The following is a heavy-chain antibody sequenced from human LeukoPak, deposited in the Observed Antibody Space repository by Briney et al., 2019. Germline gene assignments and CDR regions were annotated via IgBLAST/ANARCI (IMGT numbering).Heavy chain of an antibody. V-gene: IGHV4-59*01. Sequence: SETLSLTCTASGGSINSYYWNWIRQPPGKGLEWIGCIYDSGSTKYNPSLKSRVTISVDTSKNQLSLKMSSVTAADTAVYYCARDTVATGIGAFDIWGQGTMVTVSS. CDR1: GGSINSYY. CDR3: ARDTVATGIGAFDI. D-gene: IGHD5-12*01. CDR2: IYDSGST. J-gene: IGHJ3*02.